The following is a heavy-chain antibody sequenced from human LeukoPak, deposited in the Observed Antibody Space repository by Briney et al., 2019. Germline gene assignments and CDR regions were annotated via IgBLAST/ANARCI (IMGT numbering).Heavy chain of an antibody. CDR2: ITSSSSYI. J-gene: IGHJ4*02. D-gene: IGHD1-26*01. CDR3: ARGGGSYCDY. V-gene: IGHV3-21*01. CDR1: GFTFSTYN. Sequence: PGGSLRLSCAASGFTFSTYNMNWVRQAPGKGLEWVSSITSSSSYIYYADSVKGRFTISRDNAKNSLYLQMNSLGAEDTAVYYCARGGGSYCDYWGQGTLVTVSS.